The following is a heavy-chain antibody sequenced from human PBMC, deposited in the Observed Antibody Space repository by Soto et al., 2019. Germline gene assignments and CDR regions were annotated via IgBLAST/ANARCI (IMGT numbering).Heavy chain of an antibody. CDR3: ARSLGYCSGGSCYSDACDI. J-gene: IGHJ3*02. CDR1: GYTFTSYA. CDR2: INAGNGHT. D-gene: IGHD2-15*01. V-gene: IGHV1-3*01. Sequence: QVQLVQSGAEVKKPGASVKVSCKPSGYTFTSYAMHWVRQAPGQRLEWMRWINAGNGHTKYSQKFQGRGTITRDTAASTAYTELSSLRSEDTAVYYCARSLGYCSGGSCYSDACDIWCQGTMVTVSS.